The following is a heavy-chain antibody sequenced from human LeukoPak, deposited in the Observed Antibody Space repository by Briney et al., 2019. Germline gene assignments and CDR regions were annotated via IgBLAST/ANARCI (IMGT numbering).Heavy chain of an antibody. J-gene: IGHJ6*02. CDR2: VSSSAHTI. CDR1: GFTFSNYN. D-gene: IGHD3-22*01. CDR3: AIASRYDGGGYGLDV. Sequence: GGSLRLSCSASGFTFSNYNMNWVRQAPGKGLEWVSYVSSSAHTIYYADSVKGRFTISRDNAKNSLYLQMNSLRAEDTALYYCAIASRYDGGGYGLDVWGQGTTVTVSS. V-gene: IGHV3-48*04.